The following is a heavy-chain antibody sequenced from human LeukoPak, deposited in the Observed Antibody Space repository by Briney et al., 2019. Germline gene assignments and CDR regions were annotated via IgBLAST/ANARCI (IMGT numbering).Heavy chain of an antibody. CDR1: GGSISSGSYY. V-gene: IGHV4-39*01. J-gene: IGHJ4*02. Sequence: SETLSLTCTVSGGSISSGSYYWGWIRQPPGKGLEWIGSIYYSGSTYYNPSLKSRVTISVDTSKNQFSLKLSSVTAADTAVYYCARSNSGSYYRFDHWGQGTLVTVSS. D-gene: IGHD3-10*01. CDR2: IYYSGST. CDR3: ARSNSGSYYRFDH.